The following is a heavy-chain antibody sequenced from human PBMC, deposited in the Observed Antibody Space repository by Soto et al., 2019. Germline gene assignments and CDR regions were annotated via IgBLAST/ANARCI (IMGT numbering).Heavy chain of an antibody. Sequence: PGGSLRLSCAASGFTFSSYGMHWVRQAPGKGLEWVEVISYDGSNKYYADSVKGRFTISRDNSKNTLYLQMNSLRAEDTAVYYCAKERPRGWELLLPYYFDYWGQGTLVTVSS. CDR1: GFTFSSYG. CDR2: ISYDGSNK. CDR3: AKERPRGWELLLPYYFDY. V-gene: IGHV3-30*18. J-gene: IGHJ4*02. D-gene: IGHD1-26*01.